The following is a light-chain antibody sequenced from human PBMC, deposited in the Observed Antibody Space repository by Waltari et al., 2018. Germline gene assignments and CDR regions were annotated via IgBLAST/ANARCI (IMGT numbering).Light chain of an antibody. Sequence: VLTQSPGTLSLSPGESATLSCWASQSVGRSLAWYQQKRGQAPRLLIYGASTRATGVPDRFSGSGSGTDFSLTISRLKPEDFAVYYCQHYVRLPVTFGQGTKVEI. CDR3: QHYVRLPVT. CDR1: QSVGRS. CDR2: GAS. J-gene: IGKJ1*01. V-gene: IGKV3-20*01.